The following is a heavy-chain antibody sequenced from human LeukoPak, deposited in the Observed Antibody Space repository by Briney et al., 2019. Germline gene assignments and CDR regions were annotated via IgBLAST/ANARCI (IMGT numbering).Heavy chain of an antibody. J-gene: IGHJ4*02. CDR2: ISGSGGST. CDR3: ASGSGIAVAVGY. D-gene: IGHD6-19*01. Sequence: GGSLRLSCAASGFTFSSYAMSWVRQAPGKGLEWVSAISGSGGSTYYADSVKGRFTISRDNSKNTLYLQMNSLRAEDTAVYYCASGSGIAVAVGYWGQGTLVTVSS. CDR1: GFTFSSYA. V-gene: IGHV3-23*01.